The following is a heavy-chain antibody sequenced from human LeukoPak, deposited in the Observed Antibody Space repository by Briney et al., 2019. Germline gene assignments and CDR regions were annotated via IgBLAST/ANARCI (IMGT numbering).Heavy chain of an antibody. CDR2: ISWNGGSI. D-gene: IGHD1/OR15-1a*01. V-gene: IGHV3-9*01. CDR3: AKDGTSVSRGREHYFDY. CDR1: GFTFDDFA. J-gene: IGHJ4*02. Sequence: PGGSLRLSCAASGFTFDDFAMHWVRQVPGKGLEWVSGISWNGGSIGYADSVEGRFTISRDDAKNSVYLQMDSLRPEDTAFYFCAKDGTSVSRGREHYFDYWGQGTQVTVSS.